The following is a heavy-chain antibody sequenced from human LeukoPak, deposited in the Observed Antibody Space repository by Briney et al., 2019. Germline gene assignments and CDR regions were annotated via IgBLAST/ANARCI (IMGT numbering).Heavy chain of an antibody. J-gene: IGHJ5*02. CDR2: IFHSGST. CDR1: GGSFSGYY. V-gene: IGHV4-34*12. Sequence: PSETLSLTCAVYGGSFSGYYWGWIRQPPGKGLEWIGSIFHSGSTYYNPSLKSRVTISVDTSKNQFSLRLSSVTAADTAVYYCARTTVDNWFDPWGQGTLVTVSS. D-gene: IGHD4-23*01. CDR3: ARTTVDNWFDP.